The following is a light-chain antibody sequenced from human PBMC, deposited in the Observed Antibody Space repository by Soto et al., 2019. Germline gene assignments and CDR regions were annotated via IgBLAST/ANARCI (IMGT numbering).Light chain of an antibody. V-gene: IGKV3-20*01. CDR1: QSVGSN. CDR3: QQYGSSLIT. J-gene: IGKJ5*01. Sequence: EIVMTQSPATLSVSPGERATLSCRASQSVGSNLAWYQQKPGQAPRLLIYGASSRATGIPDRFSGSGSGTDFTLTISRLEPEDFAVYYCQQYGSSLITFGQGTRLEI. CDR2: GAS.